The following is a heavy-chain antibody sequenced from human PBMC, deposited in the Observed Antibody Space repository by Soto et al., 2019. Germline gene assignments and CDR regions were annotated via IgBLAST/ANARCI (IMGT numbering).Heavy chain of an antibody. J-gene: IGHJ5*02. D-gene: IGHD2-8*01. CDR3: ARGGGGYCTNGVCQFGHNWFDP. CDR1: GYTFTGYY. CDR2: INPNSGGT. Sequence: EASVKVSCKASGYTFTGYYMHWVRQAPGQGLEWMGWINPNSGGTNYAQKFQGRVTMTRDTSISTAYMELSRLRSADTAVYYCARGGGGYCTNGVCQFGHNWFDPWGQGTLVTVSS. V-gene: IGHV1-2*02.